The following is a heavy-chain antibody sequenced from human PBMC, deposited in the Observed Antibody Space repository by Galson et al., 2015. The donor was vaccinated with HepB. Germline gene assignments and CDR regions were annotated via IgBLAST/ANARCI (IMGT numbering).Heavy chain of an antibody. D-gene: IGHD3-22*01. Sequence: SLRLSCAASGFTFSSYWMHWVRQAPGKGLVWVSRINSDGSSTSYADSVKGRFTISRDNAKNTLYLQMNSLRAEDTAVYYCARAHYYDSSGLDYWGQGTLVTVSS. J-gene: IGHJ4*02. CDR2: INSDGSST. CDR3: ARAHYYDSSGLDY. CDR1: GFTFSSYW. V-gene: IGHV3-74*01.